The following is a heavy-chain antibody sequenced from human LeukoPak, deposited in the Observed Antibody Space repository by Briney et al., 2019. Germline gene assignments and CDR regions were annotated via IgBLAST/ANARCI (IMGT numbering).Heavy chain of an antibody. J-gene: IGHJ4*02. CDR2: IYSGGST. CDR3: ARYSYGSGAIDY. CDR1: GFTPSSNY. Sequence: GGSLTPPFAALGFTPSSNYMSWVPQAPGKGREWVSVIYSGGSTYYADSVKGRFTISRDNSKNTLYLQMNSLRAEDTAVYYCARYSYGSGAIDYWGQGTLVTVSS. V-gene: IGHV3-53*01. D-gene: IGHD5-18*01.